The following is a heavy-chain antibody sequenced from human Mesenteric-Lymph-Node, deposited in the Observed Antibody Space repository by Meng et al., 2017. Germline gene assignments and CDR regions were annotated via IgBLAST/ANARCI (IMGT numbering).Heavy chain of an antibody. J-gene: IGHJ4*02. D-gene: IGHD3-10*01. CDR3: ATKRIYVSGSPDLDPDY. Sequence: GEFLKTLCAALGFTLSSYSMNWVRPAPGKGPEWVSSISSSSSYIYYADSVKGRFTISRDNAKNSLYLQMNSRRAEDTAVYYCATKRIYVSGSPDLDPDYWGQGTLVTVSS. CDR2: ISSSSSYI. V-gene: IGHV3-21*01. CDR1: GFTLSSYS.